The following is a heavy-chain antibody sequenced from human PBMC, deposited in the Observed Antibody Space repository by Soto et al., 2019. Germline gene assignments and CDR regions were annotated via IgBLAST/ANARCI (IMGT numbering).Heavy chain of an antibody. D-gene: IGHD3-16*01. V-gene: IGHV4-31*03. CDR2: IYYSGST. J-gene: IGHJ6*03. Sequence: QVQLQESGPGLVKPSQTLSLTCTVSGGSISSGGYYWSWIRQHPGKGLEWIGYIYYSGSTYYNPSLKSRVTISVDTSKNQFSLKLSSVTAADTAVYYCATGESDYVSHYYYYMDVWGKGTTVTVSS. CDR1: GGSISSGGYY. CDR3: ATGESDYVSHYYYYMDV.